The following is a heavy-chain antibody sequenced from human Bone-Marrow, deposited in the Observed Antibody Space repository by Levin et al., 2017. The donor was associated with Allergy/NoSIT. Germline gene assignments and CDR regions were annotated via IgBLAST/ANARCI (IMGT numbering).Heavy chain of an antibody. CDR2: IHSGDTT. V-gene: IGHV3-66*01. CDR1: GFTVSGTD. J-gene: IGHJ6*02. D-gene: IGHD3-3*01. CDR3: ARRSVRFLGTPPSGFAWGYDG. Sequence: PGGSLRLSCAASGFTVSGTDMSWLRQAPGKGLEWVSVIHSGDTTYYADSVKGRFTISRDNSKNTLSLQMNSLRVEDTAVYYCARRSVRFLGTPPSGFAWGYDGWGQGTTVTVSS.